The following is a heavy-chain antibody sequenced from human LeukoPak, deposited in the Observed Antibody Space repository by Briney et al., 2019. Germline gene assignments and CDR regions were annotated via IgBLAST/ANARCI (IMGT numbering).Heavy chain of an antibody. V-gene: IGHV4-31*03. J-gene: IGHJ4*02. CDR1: GGSISSGGYY. Sequence: SQTLSLTCTVSGGSISSGGYYWSWIRQHPGKGLEWIGYIYYSGGTFYNPSLKSRVTISVDTSKNQFSLKLSSVTAADTAVYYCARGPAVTTLLHYWGQGTLVTVSS. D-gene: IGHD4-17*01. CDR3: ARGPAVTTLLHY. CDR2: IYYSGGT.